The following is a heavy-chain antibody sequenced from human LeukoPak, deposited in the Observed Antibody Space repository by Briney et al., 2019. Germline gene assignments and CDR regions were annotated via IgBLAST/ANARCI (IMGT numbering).Heavy chain of an antibody. D-gene: IGHD3-10*01. CDR1: GFTFSSYS. V-gene: IGHV3-48*04. CDR3: ARDAYGSGSYGFDY. J-gene: IGHJ4*02. CDR2: ISSSSSTI. Sequence: GGSLRLSCAASGFTFSSYSMNWVRQAPGKGLEWVSYISSSSSTIYYADSVKGRFTISRDNAKNSLYLQMNSLRAEDTAVYYCARDAYGSGSYGFDYWGQGTLVTVSS.